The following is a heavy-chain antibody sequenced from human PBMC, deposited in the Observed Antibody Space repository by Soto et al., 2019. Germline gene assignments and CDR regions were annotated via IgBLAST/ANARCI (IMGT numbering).Heavy chain of an antibody. J-gene: IGHJ6*02. Sequence: PSETLSLTCAVSGGSISSSNWWSWVRQPPGKGLEWIGEIYHSGITNYNPYLKSRVTISVDKSKNQFSLKLSSVTAADTAVYYCERVTGYYYYYGMYVWGQGTTVTVSS. V-gene: IGHV4-4*02. CDR3: ERVTGYYYYYGMYV. CDR2: IYHSGIT. CDR1: GGSISSSNW.